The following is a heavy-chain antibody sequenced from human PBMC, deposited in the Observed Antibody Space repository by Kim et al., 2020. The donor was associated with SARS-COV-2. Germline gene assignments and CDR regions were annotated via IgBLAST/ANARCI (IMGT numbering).Heavy chain of an antibody. V-gene: IGHV3-33*05. CDR1: GFTFSSYG. CDR2: ISYDGSNK. CDR3: ARVLGPDILTGLTAFDI. J-gene: IGHJ3*02. Sequence: GGSLRLSCAASGFTFSSYGMHWVRQAPGKGLEWVAVISYDGSNKYYADSVKGRFTISRDNSKNTLYLQMNSLRAEDTAVYYCARVLGPDILTGLTAFDIWAQVTMVTVSS. D-gene: IGHD3-9*01.